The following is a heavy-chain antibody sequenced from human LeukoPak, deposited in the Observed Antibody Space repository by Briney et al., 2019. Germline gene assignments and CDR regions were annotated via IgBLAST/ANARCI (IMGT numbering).Heavy chain of an antibody. CDR3: AVGYNYGLTTFDY. CDR2: IYPGDSRT. J-gene: IGHJ4*02. V-gene: IGHV5-51*01. CDR1: GYSFTIYW. Sequence: KRGGSLKISCRGSGYSFTIYWIAWVRQLPGKGLEGVGIIYPGDSRTRYSPSFQGRVTISADRSISTAYLQWGSLEASDTALYYCAVGYNYGLTTFDYWGQATLVTVSS. D-gene: IGHD5-18*01.